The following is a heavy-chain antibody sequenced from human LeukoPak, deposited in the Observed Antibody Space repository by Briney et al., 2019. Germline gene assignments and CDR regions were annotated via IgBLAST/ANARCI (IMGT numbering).Heavy chain of an antibody. J-gene: IGHJ4*02. V-gene: IGHV1-18*01. Sequence: GSWVKVSCKASGYTFTRYGLSWVRQAPGQGLEWMGWISGYNGNTKYVQKFQGRVTMTTDTSTSTAYMELRSLRSDDTAVYYCARGNYYDSSGPFDYWGQGTLVTVSS. CDR2: ISGYNGNT. CDR3: ARGNYYDSSGPFDY. CDR1: GYTFTRYG. D-gene: IGHD3-22*01.